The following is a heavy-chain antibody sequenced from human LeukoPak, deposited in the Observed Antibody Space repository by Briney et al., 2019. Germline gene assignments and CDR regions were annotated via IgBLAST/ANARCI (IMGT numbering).Heavy chain of an antibody. CDR3: ARGSSGWYRRIYFDY. CDR1: GFTFSSYA. V-gene: IGHV4-34*01. J-gene: IGHJ4*02. CDR2: INHSGST. D-gene: IGHD6-19*01. Sequence: GSLRPSCAASGFTFSSYAMSWVRQPPGKGLEWIGEINHSGSTNYNPSLKSRVTISVDTSKNQFSLKLSSVTAADTAVYYCARGSSGWYRRIYFDYWGQGTLVTVSS.